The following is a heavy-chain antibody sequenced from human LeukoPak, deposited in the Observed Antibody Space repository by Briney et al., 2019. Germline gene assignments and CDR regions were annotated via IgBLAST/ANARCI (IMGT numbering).Heavy chain of an antibody. CDR2: IKQDGSEK. J-gene: IGHJ4*02. D-gene: IGHD2-21*02. CDR1: GFTFSSYG. CDR3: ARERDRGVTSPYFDC. V-gene: IGHV3-7*01. Sequence: GGSLRLSCAASGFTFSSYGMHWVRQAAGKGLECVANIKQDGSEKDYVDSVKGRFTISRDNAKNSLYLQMNSLRAEDTAVYYCARERDRGVTSPYFDCWGQGTLVTVSS.